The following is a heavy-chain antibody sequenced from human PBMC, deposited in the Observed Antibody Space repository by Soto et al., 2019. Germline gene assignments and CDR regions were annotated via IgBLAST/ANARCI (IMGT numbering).Heavy chain of an antibody. V-gene: IGHV3-23*01. CDR3: AKARSGTLVPAAIVEY. CDR1: GFTFSSYA. CDR2: ISGSGGST. D-gene: IGHD2-2*01. Sequence: GGSLRLSCAASGFTFSSYAMSWFRQAPGKGLEWVSAISGSGGSTYYADSVKGRFTISRDNSKNTLYLQMNSLRAEDTAVYYCAKARSGTLVPAAIVEYWGQGTLVTVSS. J-gene: IGHJ4*02.